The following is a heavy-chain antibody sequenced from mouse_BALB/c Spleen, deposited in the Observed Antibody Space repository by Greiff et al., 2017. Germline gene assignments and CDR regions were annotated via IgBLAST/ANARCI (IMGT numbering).Heavy chain of an antibody. CDR3: ARQTPTTVVARWYFDV. D-gene: IGHD1-1*01. Sequence: EVQVVESGGDLVKPGGSLKLSCAASGFTFSSYGMSWVRQTPDKRLEWVATISSGGSYTYYPDSVKGRFTISRDNAKNTLYLQMSSLKSEDTAMYYCARQTPTTVVARWYFDVWGAGTTVTVSS. V-gene: IGHV5-6*01. CDR1: GFTFSSYG. J-gene: IGHJ1*01. CDR2: ISSGGSYT.